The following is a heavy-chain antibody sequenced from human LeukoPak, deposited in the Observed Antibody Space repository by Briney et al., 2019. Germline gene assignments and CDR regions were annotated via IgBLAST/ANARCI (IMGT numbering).Heavy chain of an antibody. V-gene: IGHV4-34*01. D-gene: IGHD3-10*01. CDR3: ARGIWFGELLAFDP. Sequence: SETLSLTCAVYGGSFSGYYWSWIRQPPGKGLEWIGEINHSGSTNYNPSLKSRVTISVDTSKNQFSLKLSSVTAADTAVYYCARGIWFGELLAFDPWGQGTLVTVSS. CDR2: INHSGST. J-gene: IGHJ5*02. CDR1: GGSFSGYY.